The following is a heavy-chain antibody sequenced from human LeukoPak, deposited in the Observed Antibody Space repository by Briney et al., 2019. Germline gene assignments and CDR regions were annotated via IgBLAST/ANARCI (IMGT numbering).Heavy chain of an antibody. V-gene: IGHV3-30*18. D-gene: IGHD3-22*01. Sequence: PGRSLRLSCAASGFTFSSYGMHWVRQAPGKGLEWVAVISYDGSNKYYADSVKGRFTISRDNSKNTLYLQMNSLRAEDTAVYYCAKDRGYYDSSGWKYFDYWGQGTLVTASS. J-gene: IGHJ4*02. CDR3: AKDRGYYDSSGWKYFDY. CDR1: GFTFSSYG. CDR2: ISYDGSNK.